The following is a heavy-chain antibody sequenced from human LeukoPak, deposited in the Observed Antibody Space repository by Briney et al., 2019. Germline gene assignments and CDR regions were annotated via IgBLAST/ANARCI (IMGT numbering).Heavy chain of an antibody. J-gene: IGHJ5*02. D-gene: IGHD3-3*01. Sequence: GASVKVSCKASGYTFTSYYMHWVRQATGQGLEWMGWMNPNSGNTGYAQNFQGRVTMTRNTSVSTAYMELSSLTSEDTAVYYCARGRSAALPRQNCFDPWGQGTLVTVSS. CDR3: ARGRSAALPRQNCFDP. V-gene: IGHV1-8*02. CDR2: MNPNSGNT. CDR1: GYTFTSYY.